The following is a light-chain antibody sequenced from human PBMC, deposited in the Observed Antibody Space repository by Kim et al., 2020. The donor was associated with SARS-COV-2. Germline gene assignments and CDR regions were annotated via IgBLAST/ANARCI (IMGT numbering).Light chain of an antibody. J-gene: IGLJ3*02. CDR2: GKN. CDR1: SLRSDY. V-gene: IGLV3-19*01. CDR3: NSRDSSGNLV. Sequence: ALGQTVRITCQGDSLRSDYASWYQQKPGQAPVLVIYGKNNRPSGIPDRFSGSSSGNTASLTITGAQAEDEADYYCNSRDSSGNLVFGGGTKLTVL.